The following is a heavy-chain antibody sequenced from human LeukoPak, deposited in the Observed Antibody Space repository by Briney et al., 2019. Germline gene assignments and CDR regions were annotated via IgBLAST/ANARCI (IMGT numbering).Heavy chain of an antibody. CDR1: GFTFSSYS. J-gene: IGHJ4*02. CDR3: ARGVEREYFDY. D-gene: IGHD6-6*01. CDR2: ISSSSSYI. V-gene: IGHV3-21*01. Sequence: GGSLRLSCAASGFTFSSYSMNWVRQAPGKGLEWVSSISSSSSYIYYADSVKGRFTISRDNAKNSLYLQMNSLRAEDTAVYYCARGVEREYFDYWGQGTLVTVSS.